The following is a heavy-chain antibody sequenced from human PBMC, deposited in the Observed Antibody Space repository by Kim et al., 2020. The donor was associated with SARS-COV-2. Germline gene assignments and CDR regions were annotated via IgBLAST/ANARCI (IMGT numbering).Heavy chain of an antibody. CDR1: GYTFTGYY. CDR2: INPNSGGT. V-gene: IGHV1-2*06. Sequence: ASVKVSCKASGYTFTGYYMHWVRQAPGQGLEWMGRINPNSGGTNYAQKFQGRVTMTRDTSISTAYMELSRLRSDDTAVYYCARSQAAGTCRAFDYWGQGTLVTVSS. CDR3: ARSQAAGTCRAFDY. D-gene: IGHD6-13*01. J-gene: IGHJ4*02.